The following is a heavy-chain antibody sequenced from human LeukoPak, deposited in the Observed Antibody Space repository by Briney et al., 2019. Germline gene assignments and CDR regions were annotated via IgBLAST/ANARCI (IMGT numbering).Heavy chain of an antibody. D-gene: IGHD3-22*01. CDR1: GGTLSSYA. CDR2: IIPIFGTA. J-gene: IGHJ4*02. V-gene: IGHV1-69*05. CDR3: AREYYDSSGFIDY. Sequence: GASVKVSCKASGGTLSSYAISWVRQAPGQGPEWMGRIIPIFGTANYAQKFQGRVTITTDESTSTAYMELSSLRSEDTAVYYCAREYYDSSGFIDYWGQGTLVTVSS.